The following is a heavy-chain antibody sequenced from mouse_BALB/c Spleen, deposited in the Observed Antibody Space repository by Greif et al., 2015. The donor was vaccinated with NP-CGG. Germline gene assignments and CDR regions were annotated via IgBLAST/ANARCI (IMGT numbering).Heavy chain of an antibody. CDR1: GFTFSSYG. Sequence: EVKLQESGGGLVQPGGSLKLSCAASGFTFSSYGMSWVRQTPDKRLELVATINSNGGSTYYPDSVKGRFTISRDNAKNTLYLQMSSLKSEDTAMYYCASYGYDEVYYAMDYWGQGTSVTVSS. V-gene: IGHV5-6-3*01. D-gene: IGHD2-2*01. J-gene: IGHJ4*01. CDR3: ASYGYDEVYYAMDY. CDR2: INSNGGST.